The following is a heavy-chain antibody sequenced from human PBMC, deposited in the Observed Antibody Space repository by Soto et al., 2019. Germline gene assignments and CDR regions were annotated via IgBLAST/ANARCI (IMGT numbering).Heavy chain of an antibody. Sequence: QVKLVQSGAEEKKPGASVKVSCKASGYTFTSYAMHWVRQAPGQRLEWMGWINAGNGNTKYSQKFKGRVTITRDTSASTAYRKLRRLRSEDTAVYYCARDPRHSGMDVWGQGTTVTVSS. CDR1: GYTFTSYA. J-gene: IGHJ6*02. CDR3: ARDPRHSGMDV. CDR2: INAGNGNT. V-gene: IGHV1-3*05.